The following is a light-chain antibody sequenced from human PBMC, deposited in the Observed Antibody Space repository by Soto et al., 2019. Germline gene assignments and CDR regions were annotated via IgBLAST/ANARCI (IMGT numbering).Light chain of an antibody. V-gene: IGKV1-5*01. CDR3: QQYNSFSRT. J-gene: IGKJ1*01. CDR2: DAS. Sequence: DIQMTQSPSTLSASVGARVSITCRASQSISNWLAWYQQKPGKAPKLLIYDASSLESGVPSRFSGSRSGTEFTLTISSLQPPDFATYYCQQYNSFSRTFGQGTKVEIK. CDR1: QSISNW.